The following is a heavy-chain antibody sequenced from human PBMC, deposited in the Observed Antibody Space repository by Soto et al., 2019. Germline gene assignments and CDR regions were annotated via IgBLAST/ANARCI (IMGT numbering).Heavy chain of an antibody. Sequence: GGSLRLSCAASGFTFSSYGMHWVRQAPGKGLEWVAVISYDGSNKYYADSVKGRFTISRDNPKNTLYLQMNSLRAEDTAVYYCAKEGGAMIQRGEYFQHWGQGTLVTVSS. CDR3: AKEGGAMIQRGEYFQH. CDR2: ISYDGSNK. J-gene: IGHJ1*01. CDR1: GFTFSSYG. D-gene: IGHD3-22*01. V-gene: IGHV3-30*18.